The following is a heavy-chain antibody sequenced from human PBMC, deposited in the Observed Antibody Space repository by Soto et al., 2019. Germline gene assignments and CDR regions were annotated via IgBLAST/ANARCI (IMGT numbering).Heavy chain of an antibody. J-gene: IGHJ4*02. CDR2: IGAAGNT. CDR3: AAGGVTSVAQFDY. CDR1: GFTFSNYA. D-gene: IGHD3-16*01. V-gene: IGHV3-13*01. Sequence: EVQLVESGGGLEQPGGSLRLSCAASGFTFSNYAMHWVRQPTGKGLEWVSGIGAAGNTYYPGSVKGRFTISRENAKNSLYLQMNSLRAGDTAVYYCAAGGVTSVAQFDYWGQGTLVTVSS.